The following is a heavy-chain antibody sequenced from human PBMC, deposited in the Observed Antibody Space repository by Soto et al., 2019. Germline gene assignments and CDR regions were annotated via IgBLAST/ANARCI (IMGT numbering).Heavy chain of an antibody. Sequence: QVQLVQSGAEVKKPGASVKVSCKASGYTFTNFGISWVRQAPGQGLGWMGWISAYNGNTNYAQNCQGRVTMPTDTSTRRAYMEMRSLRSADRAVYHCPRGGHAVAYWRQGNLVTVSS. D-gene: IGHD3-10*01. V-gene: IGHV1-18*01. CDR3: PRGGHAVAY. CDR2: ISAYNGNT. CDR1: GYTFTNFG. J-gene: IGHJ4*02.